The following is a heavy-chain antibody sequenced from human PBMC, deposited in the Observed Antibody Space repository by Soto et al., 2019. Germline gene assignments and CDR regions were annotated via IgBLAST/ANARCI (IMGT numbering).Heavy chain of an antibody. J-gene: IGHJ6*02. CDR1: GGTFSSYA. Sequence: QVQLVQSGAEVKKPGSSVKVSCKAPGGTFSSYAISWVRQAPGQGLEWMGGIIPIFGTANYAQKFQGRVTINADESTSTGYMELSSLRSEDTAVYYCARSQGGSSSLDIYYDYYYGVDVWGQWTTVTVSS. CDR3: ARSQGGSSSLDIYYDYYYGVDV. V-gene: IGHV1-69*01. CDR2: IIPIFGTA. D-gene: IGHD2-15*01.